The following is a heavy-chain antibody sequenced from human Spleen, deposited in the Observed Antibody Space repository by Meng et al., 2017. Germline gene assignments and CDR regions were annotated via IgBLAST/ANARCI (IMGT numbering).Heavy chain of an antibody. CDR1: GYTFTSYG. J-gene: IGHJ4*02. CDR2: ISAYNGNT. CDR3: AVRYYYDSSGYYAR. V-gene: IGHV1-18*01. Sequence: ASVKVSCKASGYTFTSYGISWVRQAPGQGLEWMGWISAYNGNTNYAQKLQGRVTMTTDTSTSTAYMELSSLRSEDTAVYYCAVRYYYDSSGYYARWGQGTLVTVSS. D-gene: IGHD3-22*01.